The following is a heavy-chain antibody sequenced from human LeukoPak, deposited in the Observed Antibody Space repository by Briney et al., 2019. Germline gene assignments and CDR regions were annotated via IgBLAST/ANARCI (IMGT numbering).Heavy chain of an antibody. Sequence: GGSLRLSCAASGFTFSDYYMSWIRQAPGKGLEWVSYISSSGSIIYYADSVKGRFTISRDNAKNSLYLQMNNLRAEDTAVYYCARAQSGSYLGNWFDPWGQGTLVTVSS. CDR2: ISSSGSII. J-gene: IGHJ5*02. CDR1: GFTFSDYY. CDR3: ARAQSGSYLGNWFDP. V-gene: IGHV3-11*01. D-gene: IGHD1-26*01.